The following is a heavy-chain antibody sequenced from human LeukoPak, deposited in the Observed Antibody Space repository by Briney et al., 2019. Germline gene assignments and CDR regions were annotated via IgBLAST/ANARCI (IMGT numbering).Heavy chain of an antibody. Sequence: GSVKVSCKTSGYSFTTFGISWVRQAPGQGLEWMGWITGYNANTNYAQKFQGRVTMTIDTSPTIVFMELRSLESDDTAVYFCARHTSGIYIPDGALEIWGQGTMVTVSS. CDR1: GYSFTTFG. CDR3: ARHTSGIYIPDGALEI. CDR2: ITGYNANT. V-gene: IGHV1-18*01. D-gene: IGHD1-26*01. J-gene: IGHJ3*02.